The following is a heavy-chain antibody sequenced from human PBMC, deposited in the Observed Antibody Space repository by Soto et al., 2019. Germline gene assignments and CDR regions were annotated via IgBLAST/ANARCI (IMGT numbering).Heavy chain of an antibody. Sequence: QVQLVESGGGVVQPGRSLRLSCAASGFTFSSYGMHWVRQAPGKGLEWVAVIWHDGSNKYYTDSVKGRFTISRDNSGNTLYLHMNSLSAEATAVYYCARDSYSSGWNWFDPWGKGTLVTVSS. J-gene: IGHJ5*02. D-gene: IGHD6-19*01. CDR3: ARDSYSSGWNWFDP. CDR1: GFTFSSYG. CDR2: IWHDGSNK. V-gene: IGHV3-33*01.